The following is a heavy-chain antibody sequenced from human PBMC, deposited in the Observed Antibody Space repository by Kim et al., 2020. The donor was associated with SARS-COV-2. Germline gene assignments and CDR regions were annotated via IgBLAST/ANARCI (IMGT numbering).Heavy chain of an antibody. V-gene: IGHV1-58*01. J-gene: IGHJ6*02. CDR3: AAGLAEEIVSMNYYYYAMDV. D-gene: IGHD5-12*01. CDR1: GFIFSTSA. CDR2: IVVDSGDT. Sequence: SVKVSCKASGFIFSTSAVHWVRQARGQRLEWVGWIVVDSGDTNIPQNLQQRVTISRDMPTSTAYLDLSSLTFEDTAVYYCAAGLAEEIVSMNYYYYAMDVWGQGTTVTVS.